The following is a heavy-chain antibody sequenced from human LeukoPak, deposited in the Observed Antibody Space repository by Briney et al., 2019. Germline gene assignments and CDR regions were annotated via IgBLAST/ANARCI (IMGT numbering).Heavy chain of an antibody. D-gene: IGHD3-22*01. CDR3: AKSHYYHSSTKTAYFDF. J-gene: IGHJ4*02. Sequence: GGSLRLSCAASGFTLDDYAMHWVRHAPGKGLECVSLISWDGGSTYYADSVKGRFTISRDNSKNSLYLQMNSLRPEDTALYYCAKSHYYHSSTKTAYFDFWGQGTLVTVSS. V-gene: IGHV3-43D*03. CDR2: ISWDGGST. CDR1: GFTLDDYA.